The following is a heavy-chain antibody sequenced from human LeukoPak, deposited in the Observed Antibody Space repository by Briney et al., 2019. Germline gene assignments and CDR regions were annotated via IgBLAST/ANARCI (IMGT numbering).Heavy chain of an antibody. D-gene: IGHD1-14*01. CDR3: ARSKPLITALFDY. J-gene: IGHJ4*02. CDR2: ISYSGST. V-gene: IGHV4-39*07. Sequence: SETLSLTCTVSGASFSSSNYYWGWIRQPPGKGLELIGSISYSGSTYYSPSLKSRVTISVDTSKNQFSLKLSSVTAADTAVYYCARSKPLITALFDYWGQGTLVTVSS. CDR1: GASFSSSNYY.